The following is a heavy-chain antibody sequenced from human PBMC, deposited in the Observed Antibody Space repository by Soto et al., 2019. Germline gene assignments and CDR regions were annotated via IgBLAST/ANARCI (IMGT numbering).Heavy chain of an antibody. CDR2: MNPNSGNT. Sequence: ASVKVSCTASGYTFTSYDINWVRQATGQGLEWMGWMNPNSGNTGYAQKFQGRVTMTRNTSISTAYMELSSLRSEDTAVYYCARAVDGHYYYYGMDVWGQGTTVTVSS. V-gene: IGHV1-8*01. CDR1: GYTFTSYD. CDR3: ARAVDGHYYYYGMDV. J-gene: IGHJ6*02. D-gene: IGHD6-19*01.